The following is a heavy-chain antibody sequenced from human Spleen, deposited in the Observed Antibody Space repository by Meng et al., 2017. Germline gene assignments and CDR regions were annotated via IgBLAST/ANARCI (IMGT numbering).Heavy chain of an antibody. Sequence: GESLKISCAASGFTFSSYNMHWVRQTLGEGLVWVSRINTDGSTTSYADSVKGRFTISRDNAKNTLYLQMNSLRAEDTAVYYCARDLGGIFAYWGQGALVTVSS. J-gene: IGHJ4*02. V-gene: IGHV3-74*01. CDR1: GFTFSSYN. CDR2: INTDGSTT. CDR3: ARDLGGIFAY. D-gene: IGHD6-13*01.